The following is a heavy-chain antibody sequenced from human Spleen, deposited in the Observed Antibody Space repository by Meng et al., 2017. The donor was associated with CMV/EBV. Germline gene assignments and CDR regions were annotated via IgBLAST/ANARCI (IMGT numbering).Heavy chain of an antibody. CDR3: ASNVDTAMVYFDY. CDR1: GFTFSTSW. Sequence: GESLKISCAASGFTFSTSWMTWVRQAPGKGLEWVANIREDGSSKYYADPVKGRFTISRDNAKNSLYLQMNSLRAEDTAVYYCASNVDTAMVYFDYWGQGTLVTVSS. D-gene: IGHD5-18*01. J-gene: IGHJ4*02. V-gene: IGHV3-7*01. CDR2: IREDGSSK.